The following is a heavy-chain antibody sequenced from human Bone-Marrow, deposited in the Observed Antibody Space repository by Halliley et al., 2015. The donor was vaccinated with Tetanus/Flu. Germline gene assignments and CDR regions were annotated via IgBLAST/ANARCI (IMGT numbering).Heavy chain of an antibody. Sequence: LGWRGFIYPGDPQTRYSPSLQGQVTISVDKSISTAYLQWSSLKASDTAMYYCARGPESMDPIDDWGQGTLVTVSS. CDR3: ARGPESMDPIDD. CDR2: IYPGDPQT. V-gene: IGHV5-51*01. J-gene: IGHJ4*02. D-gene: IGHD3-10*01.